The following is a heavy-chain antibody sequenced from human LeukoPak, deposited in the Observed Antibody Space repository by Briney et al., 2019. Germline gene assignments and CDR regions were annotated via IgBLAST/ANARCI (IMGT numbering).Heavy chain of an antibody. D-gene: IGHD3-16*01. Sequence: PSETLSLTCTVSGGSISSGSYYWSWIRQPAGKGLEWIGRICTSGSTNHNPSLKSRVTISVDTSKNQFSLKLSSVTAADTAVYYCARDSGFWLITPYDIWGQGTMVTVSS. CDR1: GGSISSGSYY. J-gene: IGHJ3*02. CDR2: ICTSGST. CDR3: ARDSGFWLITPYDI. V-gene: IGHV4-61*02.